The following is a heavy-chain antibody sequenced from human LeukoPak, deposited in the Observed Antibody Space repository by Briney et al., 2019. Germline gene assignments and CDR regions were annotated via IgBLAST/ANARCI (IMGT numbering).Heavy chain of an antibody. CDR3: AKVGQNYDILTYYFDY. D-gene: IGHD3-9*01. Sequence: GGSLRLSCAVSGFTFSSYDMSWVRQAPGKGLEWFSGISGSGGSTYYADSVKGRFTISRDTSKNALYLQMNSLRVEDTAVYYCAKVGQNYDILTYYFDYWGQGTLVTVSS. CDR2: ISGSGGST. CDR1: GFTFSSYD. V-gene: IGHV3-23*01. J-gene: IGHJ4*02.